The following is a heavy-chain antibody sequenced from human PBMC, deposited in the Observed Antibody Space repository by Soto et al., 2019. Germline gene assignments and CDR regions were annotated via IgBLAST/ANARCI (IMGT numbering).Heavy chain of an antibody. D-gene: IGHD6-13*01. V-gene: IGHV3-23*01. CDR3: ARGAAAAGTDWFDA. CDR1: GFTFISYG. CDR2: ITTTGRNT. Sequence: EMQLLESGGGLVQPGGSLRLSCAASGFTFISYGMTWVRQAPGKGLEWVSGITTTGRNTYNAESVKGRFTISRDNSKNVVYLQMNSLRAEDTAVYYCARGAAAAGTDWFDAWGQGTLVIVSS. J-gene: IGHJ5*02.